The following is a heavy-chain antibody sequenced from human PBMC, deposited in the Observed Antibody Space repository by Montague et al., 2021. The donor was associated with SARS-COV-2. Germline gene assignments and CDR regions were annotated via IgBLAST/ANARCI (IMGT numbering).Heavy chain of an antibody. D-gene: IGHD6-13*01. CDR1: GGSINCYY. CDR3: ARGDHPQSTSWYCFDT. Sequence: SETLSLTCTVSGGSINCYYWHWLRQSPAKGLEWVGRIYSSGNAXXXPSXXXRVTMSVDTSQNQFSLKLNSLTAADTAVYYCARGDHPQSTSWYCFDTWGQGALVTVSS. J-gene: IGHJ4*02. V-gene: IGHV4-4*07. CDR2: IYSSGNA.